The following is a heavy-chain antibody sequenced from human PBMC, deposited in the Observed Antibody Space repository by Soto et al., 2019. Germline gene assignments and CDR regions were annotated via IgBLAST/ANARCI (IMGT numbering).Heavy chain of an antibody. CDR3: AKGYDFWSGYYATGDYYYGMDV. D-gene: IGHD3-3*01. J-gene: IGHJ6*02. CDR2: ISGSGGST. V-gene: IGHV3-23*01. CDR1: GFTFSSYA. Sequence: EVQLLESGGGLVQPGGSLRLSCAASGFTFSSYAMSWVRQAPGKGLEWVSAISGSGGSTYYADSVKGRFTISRDNSKNTLYLQMNSLRAEDTAVYYCAKGYDFWSGYYATGDYYYGMDVWGQGTTVTVSS.